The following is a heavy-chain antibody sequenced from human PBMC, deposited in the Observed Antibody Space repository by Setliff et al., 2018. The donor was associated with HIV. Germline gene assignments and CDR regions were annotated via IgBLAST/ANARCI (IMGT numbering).Heavy chain of an antibody. J-gene: IGHJ5*02. D-gene: IGHD3-10*01. V-gene: IGHV4-59*11. CDR2: IFYSGNT. Sequence: SETLSLTCTVSGGSISSHYWSWIRQPPRKGLEWIGYIFYSGNTNYNPSLKGRVTISVDTSKNQFSLRLRSVTAADTAVYYCARAYGSERLNWFDPWGQGTLVTVSS. CDR1: GGSISSHY. CDR3: ARAYGSERLNWFDP.